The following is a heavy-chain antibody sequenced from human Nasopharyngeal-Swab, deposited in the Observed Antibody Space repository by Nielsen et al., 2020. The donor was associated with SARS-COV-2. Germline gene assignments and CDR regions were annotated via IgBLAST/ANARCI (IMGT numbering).Heavy chain of an antibody. D-gene: IGHD2-15*01. V-gene: IGHV1-69*06. CDR1: RGTFSTFS. CDR3: ARWWSRGANAVY. Sequence: SVNLSCKASRGTFSTFSISCVRQAPGQGLEWMGGIIPIFGTANYAQKFQGRVTITADKSTSTAYMELSSLRSEDTAVYYCARWWSRGANAVYWGQGTLVTVSS. CDR2: IIPIFGTA. J-gene: IGHJ4*02.